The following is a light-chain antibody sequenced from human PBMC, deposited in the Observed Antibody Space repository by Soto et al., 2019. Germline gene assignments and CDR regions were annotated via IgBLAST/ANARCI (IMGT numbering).Light chain of an antibody. Sequence: ELVMTQSPATLSVSPGERATLSCRASQGIRNFLAWYQQKPGQAPRLLISGASTRATGIPARFSGSGSGTDFTLTISSLQSEDFAVYYCQQSASWPWTFGQGTKV. J-gene: IGKJ1*01. CDR1: QGIRNF. CDR3: QQSASWPWT. CDR2: GAS. V-gene: IGKV3-15*01.